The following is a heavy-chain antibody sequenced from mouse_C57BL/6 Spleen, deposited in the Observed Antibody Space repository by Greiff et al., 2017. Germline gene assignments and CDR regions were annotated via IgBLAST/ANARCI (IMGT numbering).Heavy chain of an antibody. CDR2: IKPGSGGT. Sequence: QVQLQQSGAELVRPGTSVKVSCKASGYAFTNYLIEWVKQRPGQGLEWIGVIKPGSGGTNYNEKFKGKATLTANKSSSTAYMQLSSLTSEDSAVYFCAREIWFAYWGQGTLVTVSA. CDR1: GYAFTNYL. J-gene: IGHJ3*01. V-gene: IGHV1-54*01. CDR3: AREIWFAY.